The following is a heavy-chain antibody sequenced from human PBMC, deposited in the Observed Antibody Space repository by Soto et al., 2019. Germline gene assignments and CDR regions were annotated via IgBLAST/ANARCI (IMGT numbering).Heavy chain of an antibody. CDR2: INHSGRV. V-gene: IGHV4-34*01. D-gene: IGHD3-22*01. J-gene: IGHJ5*01. CDR1: GGSFSGHS. Sequence: QVQLQQWGAGLLKPSETLSLTCAVYGGSFSGHSWTWIRQSPGKGLEWIGDINHSGRVNYSPSLKSRVTISLDTSKNQVSLTLSAVTAADRAMYYCSTRAYDTNGYYRFDPRGQGTLVTVAS. CDR3: STRAYDTNGYYRFDP.